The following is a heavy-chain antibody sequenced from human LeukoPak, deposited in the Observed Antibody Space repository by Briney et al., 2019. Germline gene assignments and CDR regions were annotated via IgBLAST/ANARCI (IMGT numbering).Heavy chain of an antibody. CDR3: ARDKGIAAAGSMDV. J-gene: IGHJ6*03. CDR2: ISAYNGNT. V-gene: IGHV1-18*01. CDR1: GYTFTSYG. D-gene: IGHD6-13*01. Sequence: ASVKVSCKASGYTFTSYGISWVRQAPGQGLEWMGWISAYNGNTNYAQKLQGRVTMTTDTSTSTAYMELSSLGSEDTAVYYCARDKGIAAAGSMDVWGKGTTVTVSS.